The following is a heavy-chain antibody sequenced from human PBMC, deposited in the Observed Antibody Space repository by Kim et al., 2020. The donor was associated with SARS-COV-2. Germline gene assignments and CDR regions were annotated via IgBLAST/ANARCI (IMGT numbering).Heavy chain of an antibody. D-gene: IGHD6-13*01. CDR2: EK. V-gene: IGHV3-7*03. Sequence: EKSEVDSVKGRFTISRDNAENSLCLQMSSLRADDTALYYCVRGTAAPGTDYWGQGSLVTVSS. CDR3: VRGTAAPGTDY. J-gene: IGHJ4*02.